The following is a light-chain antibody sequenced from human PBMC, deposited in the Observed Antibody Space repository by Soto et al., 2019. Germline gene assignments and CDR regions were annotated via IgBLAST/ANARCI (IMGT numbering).Light chain of an antibody. CDR2: DAS. CDR1: QSIRNW. CDR3: QEYHSYTWT. V-gene: IGKV1-5*01. Sequence: DLQLTQSPSTLSASVGDRATITCRTSQSIRNWVAWYQQKPGKAPKLLIFDASSLQSGVPSRFSGSGSGTEFTLTISSLQPVDFATYYCQEYHSYTWTFGQGTKVEIK. J-gene: IGKJ1*01.